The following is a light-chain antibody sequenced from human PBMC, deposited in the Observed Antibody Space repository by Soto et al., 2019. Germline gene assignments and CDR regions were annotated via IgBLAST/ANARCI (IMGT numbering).Light chain of an antibody. CDR3: QQYGTSPPYT. Sequence: EVVMTQSPGTLSLSPGDRATLSCRASQSVSSSSLAWYQQKPGQAPRLLIYHTSSRATGIPDRFSGSGSGTDFTLTISRLEPEDFAVYYCQQYGTSPPYTCGQGTKVEIK. CDR2: HTS. CDR1: QSVSSSS. V-gene: IGKV3-20*01. J-gene: IGKJ2*01.